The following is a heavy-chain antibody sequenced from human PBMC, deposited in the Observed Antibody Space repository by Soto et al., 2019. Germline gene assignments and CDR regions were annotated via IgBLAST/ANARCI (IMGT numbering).Heavy chain of an antibody. CDR3: ALGSSSSLYSLNY. Sequence: EVQLVESGGGLVQPGRSLRLSCAASGITFDDFAMHWVRQAPGKGLEWVSGINWDGDFLDYADSVKGRLTISRDKAKNSLYLQMRSLRREDTALYFCALGSSSSLYSLNYWGQGTLVTVSS. J-gene: IGHJ4*02. V-gene: IGHV3-9*01. D-gene: IGHD6-6*01. CDR2: INWDGDFL. CDR1: GITFDDFA.